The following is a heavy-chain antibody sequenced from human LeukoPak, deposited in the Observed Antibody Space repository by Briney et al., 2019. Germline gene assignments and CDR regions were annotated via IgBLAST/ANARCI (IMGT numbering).Heavy chain of an antibody. CDR3: ARVPIVVVPAAIRVRGAWFDP. V-gene: IGHV1-2*02. CDR2: INPNSGGT. CDR1: GYTFTSYY. J-gene: IGHJ5*02. D-gene: IGHD2-2*02. Sequence: GASVTVSCKASGYTFTSYYMHWVRQAPGQGLEWMGWINPNSGGTNYAQKFQGRVTMTRDTSISTAYMELSRLRSDDTAVYYCARVPIVVVPAAIRVRGAWFDPWGQGTLVTVSS.